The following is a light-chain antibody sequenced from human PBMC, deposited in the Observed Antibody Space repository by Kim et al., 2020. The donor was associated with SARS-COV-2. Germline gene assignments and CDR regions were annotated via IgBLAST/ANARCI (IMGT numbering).Light chain of an antibody. Sequence: DIQMTQSPSSLSASVGDRVTITCQASQDISNYLNWYQQKPGKAPKFLIYDASNLETGVPSRFSGSGSGTDFTFTISSLQPEDIATYYCQQYDTLPLTFGGGTKLEI. CDR3: QQYDTLPLT. CDR1: QDISNY. CDR2: DAS. V-gene: IGKV1-33*01. J-gene: IGKJ4*01.